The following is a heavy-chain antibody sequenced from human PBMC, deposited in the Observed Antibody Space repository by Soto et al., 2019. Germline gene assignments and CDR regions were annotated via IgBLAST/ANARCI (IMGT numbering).Heavy chain of an antibody. CDR2: IDPSDSQT. CDR1: GYSFAGYW. Sequence: GESLKISCKGSGYSFAGYWITWVRQKPGKGLEWMGRIDPSDSQTYYSPSFRGHVTISVTKSITTVFLQWSSLGASDTAMYYCAASIFYYGMDVWGQGTTVTVSS. CDR3: AASIFYYGMDV. V-gene: IGHV5-10-1*01. J-gene: IGHJ6*02.